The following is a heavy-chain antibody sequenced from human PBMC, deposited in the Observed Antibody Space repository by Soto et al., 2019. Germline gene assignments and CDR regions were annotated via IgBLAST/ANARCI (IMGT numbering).Heavy chain of an antibody. CDR1: GFTFSSYA. Sequence: PGGSLRLSCAASGFTFSSYAMSWVRQAPGKGLEWVSAISGSGGSTYYADSVKGRFTISRDNSKNTLYLQMNSLRAEDTAVYYCAKGGVRGFIWRYYYYGMLVSCPAPTVSV. D-gene: IGHD3-10*01. CDR3: AKGGVRGFIWRYYYYGMLV. V-gene: IGHV3-23*01. J-gene: IGHJ6*02. CDR2: ISGSGGST.